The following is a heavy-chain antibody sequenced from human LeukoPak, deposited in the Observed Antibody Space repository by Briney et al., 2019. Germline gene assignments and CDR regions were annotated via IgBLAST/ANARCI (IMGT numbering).Heavy chain of an antibody. Sequence: PGRSLRLSCTASEFTFTNYGMHWVRQAPGKGLEWAAVILKDGTTKYYADSVKGRFTISRDNSKNTLNVQMNGLRAEDTAVYYCAKDRGHRELDYWGQGTLVTVSS. D-gene: IGHD1-1*01. J-gene: IGHJ4*01. CDR1: EFTFTNYG. CDR3: AKDRGHRELDY. V-gene: IGHV3-30*18. CDR2: ILKDGTTK.